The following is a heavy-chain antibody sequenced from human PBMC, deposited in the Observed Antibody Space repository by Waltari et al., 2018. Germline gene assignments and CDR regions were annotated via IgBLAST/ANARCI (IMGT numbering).Heavy chain of an antibody. CDR1: GGSIRSSCNYY. V-gene: IGHV4-39*01. CDR3: ARRAWGSGWSY. D-gene: IGHD6-19*01. J-gene: IGHJ4*02. Sequence: QLQLQESGPALVKPSETPPLTCTVSGGSIRSSCNYYGGWIRQPPGKGLGWIGSIYYNGSTYYNPSLKSRVTISVDTSKNQFSLKLSSVTAADTVVYYCARRAWGSGWSYWGQGTLVAVSS. CDR2: IYYNGST.